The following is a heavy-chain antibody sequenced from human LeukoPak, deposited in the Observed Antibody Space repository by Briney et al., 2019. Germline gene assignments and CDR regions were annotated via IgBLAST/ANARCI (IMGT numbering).Heavy chain of an antibody. V-gene: IGHV3-23*01. Sequence: PGGSLRLSCAASGFTFSSYAMSWVRQAPGKGLEWVSAISGSGGSTYYADSVKGRFAISRDNSKNTLYLQMNSLRAENTAVYYCAILKGPEDYWGQGTLVTVSS. J-gene: IGHJ4*02. CDR1: GFTFSSYA. CDR3: AILKGPEDY. CDR2: ISGSGGST.